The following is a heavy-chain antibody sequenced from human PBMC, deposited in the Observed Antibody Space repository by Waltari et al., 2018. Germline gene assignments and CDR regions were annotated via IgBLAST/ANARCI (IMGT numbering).Heavy chain of an antibody. CDR1: GFTFSSYS. CDR2: ISSSSSYI. CDR3: ARAYSSSSQEVDY. D-gene: IGHD6-6*01. Sequence: EVQLVESGGGLVKPGGSLRLSCAASGFTFSSYSMNWVRQAPGKGLEWVSSISSSSSYIYYADSVKGRFTISRDNAKNSLYLQMNSLRAEDTAVYYCARAYSSSSQEVDYWGQGTLVTVSS. V-gene: IGHV3-21*01. J-gene: IGHJ4*02.